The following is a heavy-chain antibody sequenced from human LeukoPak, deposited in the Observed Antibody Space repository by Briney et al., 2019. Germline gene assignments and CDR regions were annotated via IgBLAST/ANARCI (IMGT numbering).Heavy chain of an antibody. J-gene: IGHJ5*02. V-gene: IGHV3-7*05. CDR2: IKIDGSEK. CDR1: GFTFSRYW. Sequence: GGSLRLSCAASGFTFSRYWMSWVRQAPGKGLEWVANIKIDGSEKYYVDSVKGRFTISRDNAKNSLYLQMNSLRAEDTAVYYCARDLGGYGDYGGDWFDPWGQGTLVTVSS. CDR3: ARDLGGYGDYGGDWFDP. D-gene: IGHD4-17*01.